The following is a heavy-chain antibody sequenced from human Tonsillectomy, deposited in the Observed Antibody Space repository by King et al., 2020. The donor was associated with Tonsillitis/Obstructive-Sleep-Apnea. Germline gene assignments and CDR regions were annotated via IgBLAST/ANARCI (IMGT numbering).Heavy chain of an antibody. J-gene: IGHJ4*02. D-gene: IGHD2-15*01. V-gene: IGHV3-23*04. CDR2: ISGGGGGT. CDR1: GFTFSHYA. CDR3: AKDKGRYCSGGSCSGSDY. Sequence: VQLVESGGGLVQPGGSLRLSCAASGFTFSHYAMSWVRQAPGKGLEWVSGISGGGGGTYYADSVKGRCTISRDNSKNTLYLQMNSLRAEDTALYYCAKDKGRYCSGGSCSGSDYWGQGTQVTVSS.